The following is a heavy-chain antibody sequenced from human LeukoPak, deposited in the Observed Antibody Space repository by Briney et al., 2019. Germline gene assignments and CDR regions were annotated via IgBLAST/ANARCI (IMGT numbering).Heavy chain of an antibody. CDR3: AKDSSGYYDAAESINFDY. D-gene: IGHD3-22*01. Sequence: GGSLRLSCAASGFTFSSYGMSWVRQAPGKGLEWVSAISGSGGSTYYADSVKGRFTISRDNSKNTLYLQMNSLRAEDTAVYYCAKDSSGYYDAAESINFDYWGQGTLVTVSS. CDR2: ISGSGGST. CDR1: GFTFSSYG. V-gene: IGHV3-23*01. J-gene: IGHJ4*02.